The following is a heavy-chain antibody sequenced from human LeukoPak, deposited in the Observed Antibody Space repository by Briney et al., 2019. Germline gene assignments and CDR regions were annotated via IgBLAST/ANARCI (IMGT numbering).Heavy chain of an antibody. CDR2: IYTSGST. J-gene: IGHJ3*02. CDR1: GGSIIVYY. Sequence: SETLSLTCTVSGGSIIVYYWTWIRQPPGKGLGWIGYIYTSGSTNYNPSLKSRATISVDMSKNQFSLQLSSVTAADTAVYYCARQSCSSTSCPHRNVFDIWGQGTMVTVSP. D-gene: IGHD2-2*01. CDR3: ARQSCSSTSCPHRNVFDI. V-gene: IGHV4-4*09.